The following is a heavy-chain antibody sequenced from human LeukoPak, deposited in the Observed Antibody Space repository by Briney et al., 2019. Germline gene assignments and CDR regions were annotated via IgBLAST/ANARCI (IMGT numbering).Heavy chain of an antibody. CDR2: INHSGST. Sequence: SETLSLTCAVYGGSFSGYYWSWIRQPPGKGLEWIGEINHSGSTNYNPSLKSRVTISVDTSKNQFSLKLSSVTAADTAVYYCARRLGSKDGDYWGQGTLVTVSS. J-gene: IGHJ4*02. CDR3: ARRLGSKDGDY. V-gene: IGHV4-34*01. CDR1: GGSFSGYY. D-gene: IGHD1-26*01.